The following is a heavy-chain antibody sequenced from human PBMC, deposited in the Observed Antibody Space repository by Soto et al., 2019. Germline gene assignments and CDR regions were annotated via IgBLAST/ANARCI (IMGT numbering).Heavy chain of an antibody. CDR1: GGTFSSYA. Sequence: QVPLVQSGAEVKKPGSSVKVSCKASGGTFSSYAISWVRQAPGQGLEWMGGIIPIFGTANYAQKFQGRVTITADESTSTAYMELSSLRSEDTAVYYCARMGQYGDYVSDFDYWGQGTLVTVSS. CDR2: IIPIFGTA. V-gene: IGHV1-69*01. J-gene: IGHJ4*02. CDR3: ARMGQYGDYVSDFDY. D-gene: IGHD4-17*01.